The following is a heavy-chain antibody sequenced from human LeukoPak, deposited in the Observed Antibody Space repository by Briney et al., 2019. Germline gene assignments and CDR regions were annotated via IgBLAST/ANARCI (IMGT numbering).Heavy chain of an antibody. Sequence: GGSLRLSCAAPGFTFSSYAMSWVRQAPGKGLEWVSAISGSGGSTYYADSVKGRFTISRDNSKNTLYLQMNSLRAEDTAVYYCAKQGLDYYDSSGYSYFDYWGQGTLVTVSS. CDR2: ISGSGGST. V-gene: IGHV3-23*01. CDR3: AKQGLDYYDSSGYSYFDY. J-gene: IGHJ4*02. D-gene: IGHD3-22*01. CDR1: GFTFSSYA.